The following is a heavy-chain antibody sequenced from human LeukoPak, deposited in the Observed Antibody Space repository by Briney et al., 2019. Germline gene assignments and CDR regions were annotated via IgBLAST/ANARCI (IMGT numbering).Heavy chain of an antibody. CDR3: ARHQRESYYYDSSGPNFDY. CDR2: IYYRGST. V-gene: IGHV4-39*01. D-gene: IGHD3-22*01. J-gene: IGHJ4*02. CDR1: GGSISSSSYY. Sequence: SETLSLTCTVSGGSISSSSYYWGWIRQPPGKGLEWIGSIYYRGSTYYNPSLKSRVTISVDMSKNRFSLKLSSVTAADTAVYYCARHQRESYYYDSSGPNFDYWGQGTLVTVSS.